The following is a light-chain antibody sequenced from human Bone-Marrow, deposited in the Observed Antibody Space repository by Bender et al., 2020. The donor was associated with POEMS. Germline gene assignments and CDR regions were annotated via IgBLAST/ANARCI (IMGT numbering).Light chain of an antibody. CDR1: NTNIGIGFD. Sequence: QSVLTQPPSVSGAPGQRVTISCTGSNTNIGIGFDVNWYQVLPGTAPRLLIYANINRPSGIPERFSGSKCGNTATLTISRVEAGDEADYSCQVWDSNTDRVIFGGGTRLTVI. CDR2: ANI. J-gene: IGLJ2*01. V-gene: IGLV1-40*01. CDR3: QVWDSNTDRVI.